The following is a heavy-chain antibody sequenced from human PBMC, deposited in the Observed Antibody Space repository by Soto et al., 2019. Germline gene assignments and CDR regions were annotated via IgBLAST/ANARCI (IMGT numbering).Heavy chain of an antibody. CDR2: IYHSGST. Sequence: QVQLQESGPGLVKPSQTLSLTCTVSGGSISSGGYYWSWIRQHPGEGLEWIGYIYHSGSTYYNSSLKGRVTISVDTSKNQFSLKLSSVTAADTAVYYCARGGGYYDSNAFDIWGQGTMVTVSS. J-gene: IGHJ3*02. V-gene: IGHV4-31*03. CDR1: GGSISSGGYY. D-gene: IGHD3-22*01. CDR3: ARGGGYYDSNAFDI.